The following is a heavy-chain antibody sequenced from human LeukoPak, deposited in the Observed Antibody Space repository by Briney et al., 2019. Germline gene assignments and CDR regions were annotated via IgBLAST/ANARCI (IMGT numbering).Heavy chain of an antibody. CDR2: IYYSGST. J-gene: IGHJ4*02. Sequence: SETLSLTCTISGGSISTYHWSWIRQSPGRGLEWIGHIYYSGSTNYNPSLKSRVTISVNTSKNQFSLRLTSVTAADTAVYYCARIYNYGHAEFDYWGQGTLVTVSS. V-gene: IGHV4-59*08. CDR1: GGSISTYH. D-gene: IGHD5-24*01. CDR3: ARIYNYGHAEFDY.